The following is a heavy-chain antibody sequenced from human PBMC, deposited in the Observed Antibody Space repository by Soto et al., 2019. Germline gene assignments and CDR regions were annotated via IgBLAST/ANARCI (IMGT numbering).Heavy chain of an antibody. V-gene: IGHV3-23*01. CDR2: ISGSGGST. CDR3: ANDGFTIFGVVTASGMDV. Sequence: GGSLRLSCASSGFTFSSYAMSWVRQAPVKGLEWVSAISGSGGSTYYADSVEGRFTISRDNSKNTLYLQMNSLRAEATAVYYCANDGFTIFGVVTASGMDVWGQGTTVTVYS. D-gene: IGHD3-3*01. CDR1: GFTFSSYA. J-gene: IGHJ6*02.